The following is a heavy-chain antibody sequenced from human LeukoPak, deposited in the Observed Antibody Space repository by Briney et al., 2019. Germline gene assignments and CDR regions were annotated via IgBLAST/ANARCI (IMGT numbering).Heavy chain of an antibody. CDR3: AKSLNWNFES. D-gene: IGHD1-1*01. CDR1: GFTFSSYA. CDR2: FGGNGGNT. J-gene: IGHJ4*02. V-gene: IGHV3-23*01. Sequence: PGGSLRLSCAASGFTFSSYAMNWVRQAPGKGLEWVSSFGGNGGNTYYADSVRGRFGISRDNSKNTLYLQMNSLRAEDTAIYFCAKSLNWNFESWGRGTLVTVAS.